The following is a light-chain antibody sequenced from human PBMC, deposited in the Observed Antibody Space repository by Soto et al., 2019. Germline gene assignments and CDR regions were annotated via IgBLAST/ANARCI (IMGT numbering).Light chain of an antibody. J-gene: IGLJ1*01. CDR2: EVS. CDR1: SSDVGSYNL. V-gene: IGLV2-23*02. CDR3: CSYAGSPLV. Sequence: LTQPASVSGSPGQSITISCTGTSSDVGSYNLVSWYQQHPGKAPKLMIYEVSKRPSGVSNRFSGSKSGNTASLTISGLQAEDEADYYCCSYAGSPLVFGTGTKVTVL.